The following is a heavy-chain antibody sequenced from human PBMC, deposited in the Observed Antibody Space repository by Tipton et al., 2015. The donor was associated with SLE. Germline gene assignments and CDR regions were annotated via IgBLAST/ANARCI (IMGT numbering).Heavy chain of an antibody. D-gene: IGHD2-21*02. CDR2: ISNSCST. V-gene: IGHV3-53*01. CDR3: ANGRQGLVATRDL. J-gene: IGHJ4*02. CDR1: GFSARSYY. Sequence: SLRLSCTASGFSARSYYMNWVRQAPGKGLEWVSVISNSCSTYYADSVKGRCTISRDNSKNTLYLQMNSLRAEDTGVYFWANGRQGLVATRDLWGQGTLVTVSS.